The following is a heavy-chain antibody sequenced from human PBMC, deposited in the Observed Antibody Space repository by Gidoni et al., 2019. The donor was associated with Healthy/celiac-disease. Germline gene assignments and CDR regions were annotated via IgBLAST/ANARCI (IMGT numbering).Heavy chain of an antibody. D-gene: IGHD2-2*01. CDR1: GYTFTSYY. CDR3: ARVGPGCSSTSCYFDY. J-gene: IGHJ4*02. V-gene: IGHV1-46*01. Sequence: QVQLVQSGAEVKKPGASVKVSCKASGYTFTSYYMHWVRQAPGQGLEWMGIINPSGGSTSYAQKFQGRVTMTRDTSTSTVYMELSSLRSEDTAVYYCARVGPGCSSTSCYFDYWGQGTLVTVSS. CDR2: INPSGGST.